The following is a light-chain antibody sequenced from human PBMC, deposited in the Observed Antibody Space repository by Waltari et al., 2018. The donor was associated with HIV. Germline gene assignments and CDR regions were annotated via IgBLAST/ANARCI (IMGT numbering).Light chain of an antibody. CDR3: ETLDDNLNGPV. J-gene: IGLJ2*01. CDR2: SNN. V-gene: IGLV1-44*01. CDR1: SSNIGNNA. Sequence: QSVLTQPPSASGTPGQRVTISCSGISSNIGNNAVSWYQQFPGTAPKLLIYSNNQRPSGVPDRFSGSKSGTSASLAISGLQSEDEANYYCETLDDNLNGPVFGGGTKLTVL.